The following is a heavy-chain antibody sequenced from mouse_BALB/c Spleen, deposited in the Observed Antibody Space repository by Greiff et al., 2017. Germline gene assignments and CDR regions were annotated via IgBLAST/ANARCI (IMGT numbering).Heavy chain of an antibody. CDR3: ARGQDYDSFDY. J-gene: IGHJ2*01. CDR2: ISYCGST. D-gene: IGHD2-4*01. CDR1: GYSITSDYA. V-gene: IGHV3-2*02. Sequence: EVKLQESGPGLVKPSQSLSLTCTVTGYSITSDYAWNWIRQFPGNKLEWMGYISYCGSTSYNPSLKSRISITRDTSKNQFFLQLNSVTTEDTATYYCARGQDYDSFDYWGQGTTLTVSS.